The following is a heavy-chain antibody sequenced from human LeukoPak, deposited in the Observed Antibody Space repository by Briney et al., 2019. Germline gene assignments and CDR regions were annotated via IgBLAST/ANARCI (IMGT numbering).Heavy chain of an antibody. CDR3: ARGPLIDY. CDR2: INHSGST. J-gene: IGHJ4*02. V-gene: IGHV4-34*01. Sequence: SETLSLTCAVYGGSFSGYYWSWIRQPPGKGLEWIGEINHSGSTNYNPSLKSRVTISVDTSKNQFSLKLSSVAAADTAVYYCARGPLIDYWGQGTLVTVSS. CDR1: GGSFSGYY.